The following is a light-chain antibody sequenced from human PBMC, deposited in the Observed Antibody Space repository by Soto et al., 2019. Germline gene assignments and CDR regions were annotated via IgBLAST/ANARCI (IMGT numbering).Light chain of an antibody. J-gene: IGKJ1*01. CDR1: QSVSSY. CDR3: QQRSNWPLT. Sequence: EIVLTQSPATLSLSPLERATLSFMASQSVSSYLAWYQQKPGQAPRLLIYDASSRATGIPARFSGSGSGTGFTLTISRLEPEDFAVYYCQQRSNWPLTFGQGTKVDIK. V-gene: IGKV3-11*01. CDR2: DAS.